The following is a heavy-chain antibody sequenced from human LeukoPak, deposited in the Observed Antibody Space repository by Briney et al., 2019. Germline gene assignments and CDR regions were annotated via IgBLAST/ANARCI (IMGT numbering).Heavy chain of an antibody. CDR2: IGTAGDT. V-gene: IGHV3-13*04. Sequence: GGSLRLSCAASGFTFSSYDMHWVRQATGKGLEWVSAIGTAGDTYYPGSVKGRFTISRENAKNSLYLQMNSLRAGDTAVYYCARVFPNYGMDVRGQGTTVTVSS. CDR3: ARVFPNYGMDV. CDR1: GFTFSSYD. J-gene: IGHJ6*02. D-gene: IGHD3-10*02.